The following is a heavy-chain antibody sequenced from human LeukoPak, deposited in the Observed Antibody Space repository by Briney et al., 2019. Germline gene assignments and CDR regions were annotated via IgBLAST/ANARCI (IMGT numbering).Heavy chain of an antibody. D-gene: IGHD3-10*01. J-gene: IGHJ4*02. Sequence: SETLSLTCAVSGGSISSSNWWSWVRQPPGKGLEWIGEIYHSGSTNYNPSLKSRVTISVDKSKNQFSLKLSSVTAADTAVYYCARAYYYCPLYYCYYWGQGTLVTVSS. CDR3: ARAYYYCPLYYCYY. CDR1: GGSISSSNW. V-gene: IGHV4-4*02. CDR2: IYHSGST.